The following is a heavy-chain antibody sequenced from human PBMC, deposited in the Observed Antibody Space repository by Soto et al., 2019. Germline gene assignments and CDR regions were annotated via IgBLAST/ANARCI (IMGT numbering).Heavy chain of an antibody. V-gene: IGHV4-34*01. CDR1: GGSFSGYY. Sequence: QVQLQQWGAGLLKPSETLSLTCAVYGGSFSGYYWSWIRQPPGKGLEWIGEINHSGSTNYNPSLKSRVTRSVDTSKNQFSLKLSSLTAADTAVYYCARSAAGFFDYWGQGTLVTVSS. CDR3: ARSAAGFFDY. CDR2: INHSGST. J-gene: IGHJ4*02. D-gene: IGHD6-13*01.